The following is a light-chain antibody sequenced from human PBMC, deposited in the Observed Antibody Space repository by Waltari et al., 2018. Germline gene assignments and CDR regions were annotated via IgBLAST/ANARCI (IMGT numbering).Light chain of an antibody. CDR3: QAWDSSTAV. V-gene: IGLV3-1*01. J-gene: IGLJ2*01. Sequence: SYELTQPPSVSVSPGQTASITCSGDKLGDQYACWYQQKPGQSPLVVIYQDTKRPSGIPERLSGSNSGNTATLTIGGTQAMDEADYYCQAWDSSTAVFGGGTKLTVL. CDR2: QDT. CDR1: KLGDQY.